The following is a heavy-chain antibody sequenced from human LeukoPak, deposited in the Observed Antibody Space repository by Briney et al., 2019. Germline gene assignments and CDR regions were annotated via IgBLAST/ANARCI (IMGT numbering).Heavy chain of an antibody. D-gene: IGHD4-17*01. CDR3: ARRVVVAALLIPVTTTVTTKGYNWFDP. V-gene: IGHV4-34*01. J-gene: IGHJ5*02. CDR2: INHSGST. Sequence: SETLSLTCAVYGGSFSGYYRSWIRQPPGKGLEWIGEINHSGSTNYNPSLKSRVTISVDTSKNQFSLKLSSVTAADTAVYYCARRVVVAALLIPVTTTVTTKGYNWFDPWGQGTLVTVSS. CDR1: GGSFSGYY.